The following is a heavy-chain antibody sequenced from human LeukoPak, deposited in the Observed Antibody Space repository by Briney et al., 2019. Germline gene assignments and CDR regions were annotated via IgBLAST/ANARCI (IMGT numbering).Heavy chain of an antibody. D-gene: IGHD3-22*01. V-gene: IGHV1-2*02. Sequence: ASVKVSCKASGYTFTGYYMHWVRQAPGQGLEWMGWINPNSGGTNYAQKFQGRVTMTKDTSISTAYMELSRLRSDDTAVYYCARQQGVDDSSGYPFDYWGQGTLVTVSS. CDR3: ARQQGVDDSSGYPFDY. CDR1: GYTFTGYY. CDR2: INPNSGGT. J-gene: IGHJ4*02.